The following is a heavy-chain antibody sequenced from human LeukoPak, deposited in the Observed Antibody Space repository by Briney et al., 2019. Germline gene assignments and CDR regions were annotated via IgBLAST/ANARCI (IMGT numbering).Heavy chain of an antibody. J-gene: IGHJ4*02. Sequence: PTGGSLRLSCAAPGFTFSTYGMHWVRQAPGKGLEWVAFIRYDGNNKYYADSVKGRFTISRDNSKNMLYLEMKSLRPEDTAVYYCAKNGPDYIWGNYLDYWGQGTLVTVSS. CDR1: GFTFSTYG. D-gene: IGHD3-16*01. CDR3: AKNGPDYIWGNYLDY. CDR2: IRYDGNNK. V-gene: IGHV3-30*02.